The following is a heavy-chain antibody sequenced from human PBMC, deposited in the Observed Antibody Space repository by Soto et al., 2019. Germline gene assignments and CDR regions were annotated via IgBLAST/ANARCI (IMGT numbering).Heavy chain of an antibody. CDR3: AGVQQLVRAKSIDMDV. J-gene: IGHJ6*02. Sequence: ASVKVSCKASGYTFTSYYMHWVRQAPGQRLEWMGIINPSGGSTSYAQKFQGRVTMTRDTSTSTVYMELGSLRSEDTAVHYCAGVQQLVRAKSIDMDVWGQGTRFTFSS. CDR2: INPSGGST. V-gene: IGHV1-46*01. CDR1: GYTFTSYY. D-gene: IGHD6-6*01.